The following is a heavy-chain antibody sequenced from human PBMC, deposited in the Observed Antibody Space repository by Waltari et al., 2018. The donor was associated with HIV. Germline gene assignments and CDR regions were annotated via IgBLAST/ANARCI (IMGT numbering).Heavy chain of an antibody. CDR1: GYSFASRW. Sequence: EEQLVQSGAELKKAGESLRISCKGSGYSFASRWIAWVRQLTGKGLEWMGSVYPGDSDSRYSPSFQGRVTISADKSINTAYLQWTYLGASDTALYFCTTVRVGPLDAFDLWGQGALVTVSS. V-gene: IGHV5-51*01. J-gene: IGHJ3*01. CDR3: TTVRVGPLDAFDL. CDR2: VYPGDSDS. D-gene: IGHD1-26*01.